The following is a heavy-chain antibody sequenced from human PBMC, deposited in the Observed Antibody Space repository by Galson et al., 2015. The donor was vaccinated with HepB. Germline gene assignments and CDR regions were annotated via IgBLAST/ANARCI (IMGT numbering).Heavy chain of an antibody. Sequence: SVKVSCKASGYTFTGYYMHWVRQAPGQRLEWMGRINPNSGGTNYAQKFQGRVTMTRDTSISTAYMELSRLRSDDTAVYYCARDVKKYYSSTSCYRWFDPWGQGTLVTVSS. J-gene: IGHJ5*02. CDR2: INPNSGGT. CDR3: ARDVKKYYSSTSCYRWFDP. V-gene: IGHV1-2*06. CDR1: GYTFTGYY. D-gene: IGHD2-2*01.